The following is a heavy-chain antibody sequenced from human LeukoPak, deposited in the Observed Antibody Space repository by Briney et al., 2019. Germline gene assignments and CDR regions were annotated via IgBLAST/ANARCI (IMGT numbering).Heavy chain of an antibody. CDR1: GFTFSSYG. Sequence: GGSLRLSCAASGFTFSSYGMHWVRQAPGKGLEWVAVISYDGSNKYYADSVKGRFTISRDNSKNTLYLQMNSLRAEDTAVYYCAKDPFPSWGQGTLVTVSS. V-gene: IGHV3-30*18. J-gene: IGHJ4*02. CDR3: AKDPFPS. CDR2: ISYDGSNK.